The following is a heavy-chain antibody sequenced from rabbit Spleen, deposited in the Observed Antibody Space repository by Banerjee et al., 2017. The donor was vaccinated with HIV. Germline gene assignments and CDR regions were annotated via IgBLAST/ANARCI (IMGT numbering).Heavy chain of an antibody. Sequence: QSLEESGGDLVKPGASLTLTCTASGFSFSSTYYMCWVRQPPGKGLEWIGCIYPGSSGTTYYASWAKGRFTISKTSSTTVTLQMTSLTGADTATYFCARDTSSSFSSYGMDLWGPGTLVTVS. CDR1: GFSFSSTYY. V-gene: IGHV1S40*01. J-gene: IGHJ6*01. D-gene: IGHD1-1*01. CDR3: ARDTSSSFSSYGMDL. CDR2: IYPGSSGTT.